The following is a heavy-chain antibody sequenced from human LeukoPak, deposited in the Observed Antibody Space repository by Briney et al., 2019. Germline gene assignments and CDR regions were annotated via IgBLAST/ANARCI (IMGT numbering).Heavy chain of an antibody. Sequence: PSETLSLTCTVSGGSISSYYWSWIRQPPGKGLEWIGYIYYSGGTNYNPSLKSRVTISVDTSKNQFSLKLSSVTAADTAVYYCARGAYAYYYYYYMDVWGKGTTVTVSS. CDR3: ARGAYAYYYYYYMDV. CDR1: GGSISSYY. CDR2: IYYSGGT. V-gene: IGHV4-59*01. D-gene: IGHD2-21*01. J-gene: IGHJ6*03.